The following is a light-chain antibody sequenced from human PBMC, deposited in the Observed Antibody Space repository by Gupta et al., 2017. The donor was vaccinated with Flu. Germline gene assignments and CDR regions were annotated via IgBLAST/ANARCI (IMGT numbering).Light chain of an antibody. Sequence: VGDRVTITCRASQSISSWLAWYQQKPGKAPKLLIYKASALESGVPSRFSGSGFGTEFTLTISSLQPDDFATYFCQQYNIYWTFGQGTKVEIK. J-gene: IGKJ1*01. CDR1: QSISSW. V-gene: IGKV1-5*03. CDR2: KAS. CDR3: QQYNIYWT.